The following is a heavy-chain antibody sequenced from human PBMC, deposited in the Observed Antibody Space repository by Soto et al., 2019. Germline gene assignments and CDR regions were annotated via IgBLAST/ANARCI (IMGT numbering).Heavy chain of an antibody. CDR2: IYYSGST. CDR3: ARHIADCSSTSCYHFDP. V-gene: IGHV4-59*01. D-gene: IGHD2-2*01. Sequence: KASETLSLTCTVSGGSISSYYWSWIRQPPGKGLERIGYIYYSGSTNYNPSLKSRVTISVDTSKNQFSLKLSSVTAADTAVYYCARHIADCSSTSCYHFDPWGQGTLVTVSS. CDR1: GGSISSYY. J-gene: IGHJ5*02.